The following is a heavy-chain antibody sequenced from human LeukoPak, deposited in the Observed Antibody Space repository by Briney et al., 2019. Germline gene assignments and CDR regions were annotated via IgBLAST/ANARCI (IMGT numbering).Heavy chain of an antibody. CDR1: GYTLTELS. D-gene: IGHD6-19*01. V-gene: IGHV1-24*01. J-gene: IGHJ6*03. Sequence: GASVKVSCKVSGYTLTELSMHWVRQAPGKGLEWMGGFDPEDGETIYAQKFQGRVTMTEDTSTDTAYMELSSLRSEDTAVYYCATANGGAVAGTSSYYYCYMDVWGKGTTVTISS. CDR2: FDPEDGET. CDR3: ATANGGAVAGTSSYYYCYMDV.